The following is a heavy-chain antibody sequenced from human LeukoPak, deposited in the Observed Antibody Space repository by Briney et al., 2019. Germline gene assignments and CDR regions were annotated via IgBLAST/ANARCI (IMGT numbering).Heavy chain of an antibody. CDR3: ARASRYCSGGSCYGFDY. J-gene: IGHJ4*02. CDR1: GFTFSSYA. Sequence: GGSLRLSCAAPGFTFSSYAMHWVRQAPGKGLEWVAVISYDGSNKYYADSVKGRFTISRDNSKNTLYLQMNSLRAEDTAVYYCARASRYCSGGSCYGFDYWGQGTLVTVSS. D-gene: IGHD2-15*01. CDR2: ISYDGSNK. V-gene: IGHV3-30*04.